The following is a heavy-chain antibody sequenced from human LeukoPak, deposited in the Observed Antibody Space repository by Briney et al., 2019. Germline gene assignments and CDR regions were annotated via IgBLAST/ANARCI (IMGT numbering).Heavy chain of an antibody. CDR3: ARVSVGAYWFDP. CDR1: GFTFSSYW. J-gene: IGHJ5*02. Sequence: GSLRLSCAASGFTFSSYWMHWVRQAPGKGLVWVSRINPDGSSTTYADSVKGRFTISRDNAKNTLYLQMNSLRAEDTAVYYCARVSVGAYWFDPWGQGTLVTVSS. V-gene: IGHV3-74*01. CDR2: INPDGSST. D-gene: IGHD4-23*01.